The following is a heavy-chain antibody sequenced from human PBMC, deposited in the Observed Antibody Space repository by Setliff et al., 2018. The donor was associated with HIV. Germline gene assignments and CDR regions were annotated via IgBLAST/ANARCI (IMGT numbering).Heavy chain of an antibody. CDR3: ARDPAFGAFDI. V-gene: IGHV3-7*04. CDR2: IKQDGSEK. Sequence: GWSLRLSCAASGFTFSSYWMSWVRQAPGKGLEWVANIKQDGSEKYYVDSVKGRFSISRDNAKNSLYLQMSSLRTEDTAVYFCARDPAFGAFDIWGQGTMVTVSS. J-gene: IGHJ3*02. D-gene: IGHD3-10*01. CDR1: GFTFSSYW.